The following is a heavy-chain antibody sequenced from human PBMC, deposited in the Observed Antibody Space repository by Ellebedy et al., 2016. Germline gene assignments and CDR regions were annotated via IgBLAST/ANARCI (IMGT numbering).Heavy chain of an antibody. D-gene: IGHD1-1*01. V-gene: IGHV3-7*03. J-gene: IGHJ5*02. CDR3: ARSGVPNRDDIWFDP. CDR1: GFTFSTYW. CDR2: IKQDEGDK. Sequence: GESLKISCAASGFTFSTYWMSWVRQAPGKGLEWVASIKQDEGDKKYVDPVKGRFTISRDNAKNSVSLQMNSLRAEDTAMYYCARSGVPNRDDIWFDPWGQGTLVTVSA.